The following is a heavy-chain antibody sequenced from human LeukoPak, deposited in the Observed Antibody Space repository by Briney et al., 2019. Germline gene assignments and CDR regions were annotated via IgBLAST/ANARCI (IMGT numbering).Heavy chain of an antibody. D-gene: IGHD1-26*01. Sequence: SETLSLTCTVSGGSISSSSYYWGWIRQPPGKGLEWIGSIYYSGSTYYNPSLKSRVTISVDTSKNQFSLKLSSVTAADTAVYYCARGRLWSGGSYFRKTGHWFDPWGQGTLVTVSS. V-gene: IGHV4-39*07. CDR3: ARGRLWSGGSYFRKTGHWFDP. J-gene: IGHJ5*02. CDR2: IYYSGST. CDR1: GGSISSSSYY.